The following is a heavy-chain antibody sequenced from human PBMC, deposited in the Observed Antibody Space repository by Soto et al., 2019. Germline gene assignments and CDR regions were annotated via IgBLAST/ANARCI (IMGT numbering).Heavy chain of an antibody. J-gene: IGHJ4*02. CDR3: ARAPLHGDLDY. Sequence: SETLSLTCAVYGGSFSGYYWSWIRQPPGKGLEWIGEINHSGSTNYNPSLKSRVTISVDTSKNQFSLKLSSVTAADTAVYYCARAPLHGDLDYWGQGTLVTVSS. CDR1: GGSFSGYY. D-gene: IGHD4-17*01. V-gene: IGHV4-34*01. CDR2: INHSGST.